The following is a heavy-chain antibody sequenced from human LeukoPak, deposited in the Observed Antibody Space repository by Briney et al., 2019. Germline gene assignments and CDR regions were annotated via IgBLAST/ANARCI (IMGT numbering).Heavy chain of an antibody. J-gene: IGHJ4*02. CDR3: AKDRWELRDDYYFDY. D-gene: IGHD1-26*01. CDR2: ISYDGSNK. Sequence: GGSLRLSCAASGFTFSSYGMHWVRQAPGKGLEWVAVISYDGSNKYYADSVKGRFTISRDNSKNTLYPQMNSLRAEDTAVYYCAKDRWELRDDYYFDYWGQGTLVTVSS. CDR1: GFTFSSYG. V-gene: IGHV3-30*18.